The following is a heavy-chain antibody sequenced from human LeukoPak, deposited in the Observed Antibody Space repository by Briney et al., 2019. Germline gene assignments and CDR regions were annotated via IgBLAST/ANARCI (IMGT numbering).Heavy chain of an antibody. D-gene: IGHD3-22*01. Sequence: PGGSLRLCCAASGLTFSNYRMRWVRQAPAKGLEGVANIIQDRSVKFYVWYVKGRFTISRDNATNSVYLQMTTLRAEDTAVYYCATSHDSSGCDWGQGTLVTVSS. V-gene: IGHV3-7*01. CDR1: GLTFSNYR. CDR3: ATSHDSSGCD. CDR2: IIQDRSVK. J-gene: IGHJ4*02.